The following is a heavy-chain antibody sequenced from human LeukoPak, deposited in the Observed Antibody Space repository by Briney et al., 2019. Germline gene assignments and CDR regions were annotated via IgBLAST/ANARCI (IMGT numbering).Heavy chain of an antibody. CDR3: ARSITMVRGVFDY. CDR1: GYSFTSYW. V-gene: IGHV5-51*01. CDR2: IYPGGSDT. J-gene: IGHJ4*02. Sequence: GESLKISCKGSGYSFTSYWIGWVRQMPGKGLEWMGIIYPGGSDTRYSPSFQGQVTISADRSISTAYLQWSSLKASDTAMYYCARSITMVRGVFDYWGQGTLVTVSS. D-gene: IGHD3-10*01.